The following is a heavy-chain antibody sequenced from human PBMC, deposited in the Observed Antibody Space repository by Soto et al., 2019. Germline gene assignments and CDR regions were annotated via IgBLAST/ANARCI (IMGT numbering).Heavy chain of an antibody. D-gene: IGHD2-21*02. CDR3: ARDGMTTGDT. Sequence: ETLSLTCIVSGVSVTSYTWSWVRQPANKGLEWIGRVFSSVSATYNPSLKSRVSISMDTAENRISLKLDSVTAADAGVYFCARDGMTTGDTWGPGTLVTVSS. CDR1: GVSVTSYT. J-gene: IGHJ4*02. CDR2: VFSSVSA. V-gene: IGHV4-4*07.